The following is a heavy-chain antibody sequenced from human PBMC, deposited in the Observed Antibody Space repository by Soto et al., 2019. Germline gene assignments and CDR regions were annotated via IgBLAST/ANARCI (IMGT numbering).Heavy chain of an antibody. CDR1: GFTFSSYG. Sequence: GGSLRLSCAASGFTFSSYGMHWVRQAPGKGLEWVAVISYDGSNKYYADSVKGRFTISRDNSKNTLYLQMNSLRAEDTAVYYCAKALGPLGIYYFDYWGQGTLVTVSS. CDR3: AKALGPLGIYYFDY. J-gene: IGHJ4*02. V-gene: IGHV3-30*18. CDR2: ISYDGSNK. D-gene: IGHD7-27*01.